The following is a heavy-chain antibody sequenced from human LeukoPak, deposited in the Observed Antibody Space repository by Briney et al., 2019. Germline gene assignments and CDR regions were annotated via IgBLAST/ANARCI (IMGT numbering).Heavy chain of an antibody. CDR3: ARGISGAFDI. CDR2: IYHSGST. CDR1: GGSISSGGYS. D-gene: IGHD1-26*01. J-gene: IGHJ3*02. V-gene: IGHV4-30-2*01. Sequence: SETLSLTCAASGGSISSGGYSWSWIRQPPGKGLEWIGYIYHSGSTYYNPSLKSRVTISVDRSKNQFSLKLSSVTAADTAVYYCARGISGAFDIWGQGTMVTVSS.